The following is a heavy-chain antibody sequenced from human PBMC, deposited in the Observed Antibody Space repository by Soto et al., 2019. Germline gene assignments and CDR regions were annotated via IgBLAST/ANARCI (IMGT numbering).Heavy chain of an antibody. CDR3: ASDYRDGYNIPFDY. CDR1: GGTFSSYT. CDR2: IIPILGMG. V-gene: IGHV1-69*02. J-gene: IGHJ4*01. D-gene: IGHD5-12*01. Sequence: SVKVSCKASGGTFSSYTINWVRQAPGQGLEWMGRIIPILGMGSYAQKFQGRVTITADRSTSTAYMELSSLRSDDTAVYFCASDYRDGYNIPFDYWGQ.